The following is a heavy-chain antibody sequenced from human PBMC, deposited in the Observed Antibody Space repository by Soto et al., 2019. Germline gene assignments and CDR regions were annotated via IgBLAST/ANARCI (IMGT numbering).Heavy chain of an antibody. J-gene: IGHJ4*02. CDR1: GGTFSSYA. V-gene: IGHV1-69*01. CDR2: IIPIFGPA. D-gene: IGHD6-13*01. CDR3: ARTRVSSGWYEY. Sequence: QVQLVQSGAEVKKPGSSVKVSCKASGGTFSSYAISWVRQAPGQGLEWMGGIIPIFGPANYAQKFRGRVTINADESTSTAYMELSSLSSEDTAVYYCARTRVSSGWYEYWGQGTLVTVSS.